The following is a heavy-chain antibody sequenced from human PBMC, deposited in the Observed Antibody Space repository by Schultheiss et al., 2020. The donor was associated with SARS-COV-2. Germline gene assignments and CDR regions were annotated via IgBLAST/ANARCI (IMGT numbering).Heavy chain of an antibody. CDR2: ISGSGGST. J-gene: IGHJ4*02. D-gene: IGHD6-19*01. Sequence: GESLKISCAASGFTFSSYAMSWVRQAPGKGLEWVSAISGSGGSTYYADSVKGRFTISRDNSKNSLYLQMNSLRAEDTAVYYCARDMIAVAGFLISFDYWGQGTLVTVSS. V-gene: IGHV3-23*01. CDR1: GFTFSSYA. CDR3: ARDMIAVAGFLISFDY.